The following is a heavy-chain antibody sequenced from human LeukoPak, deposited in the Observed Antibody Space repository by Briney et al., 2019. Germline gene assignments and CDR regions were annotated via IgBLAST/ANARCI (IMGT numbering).Heavy chain of an antibody. CDR1: GGTFSSYA. J-gene: IGHJ4*02. Sequence: GASVKVSCKASGGTFSSYAISWVRQAPGQGLEWMGRIIPILGIANYAQKFQGRVTITADKSTNTAYMELSSLRSEDTAVYYCALWFGERYYFDYWGQGTLVTVSS. CDR3: ALWFGERYYFDY. V-gene: IGHV1-69*04. CDR2: IIPILGIA. D-gene: IGHD3-10*01.